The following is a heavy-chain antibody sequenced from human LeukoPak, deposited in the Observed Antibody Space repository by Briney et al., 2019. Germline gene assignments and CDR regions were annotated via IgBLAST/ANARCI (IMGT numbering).Heavy chain of an antibody. V-gene: IGHV3-23*01. J-gene: IGHJ3*02. CDR2: ISGSGGST. D-gene: IGHD3-22*01. Sequence: GGSLRLSCAASGFTFSSYAMSWVRQAPEKGLEWVSAISGSGGSTYYADSVKGRFTISRDNSKNTLYLQMNSLRAEDTAVYYCAKDRKKYYYDSSGSPDAFDIWGQGTMVTVSS. CDR3: AKDRKKYYYDSSGSPDAFDI. CDR1: GFTFSSYA.